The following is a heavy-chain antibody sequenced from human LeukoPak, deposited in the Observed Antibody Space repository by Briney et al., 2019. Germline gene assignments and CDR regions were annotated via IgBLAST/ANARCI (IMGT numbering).Heavy chain of an antibody. CDR2: IYYSGST. V-gene: IGHV4-39*07. D-gene: IGHD6-13*01. Sequence: SETLSLTCTVSGGSISSSSYYWGWIRQPPGKGLAWIGSIYYSGSTYYNPSLKSRVTISVDTSKNQFSLKLSSVTAADTAVYYCARTPGRSSSHPLFDYWGQGTLVTVSS. CDR3: ARTPGRSSSHPLFDY. J-gene: IGHJ4*02. CDR1: GGSISSSSYY.